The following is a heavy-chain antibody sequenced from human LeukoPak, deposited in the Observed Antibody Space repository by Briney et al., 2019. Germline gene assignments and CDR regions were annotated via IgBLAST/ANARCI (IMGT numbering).Heavy chain of an antibody. CDR3: ARGLSGPYYYYYMDV. Sequence: ASVKVSCKASGYTFTNYYMHWVRQAPGQGPEWMGIINPSGGGATYAQKFQGRVAMTRDTSISTAYMELSRLRSDDTAVYYCARGLSGPYYYYYMDVWGKGTAVTVSS. CDR2: INPSGGGA. V-gene: IGHV1-46*01. CDR1: GYTFTNYY. J-gene: IGHJ6*03. D-gene: IGHD2-15*01.